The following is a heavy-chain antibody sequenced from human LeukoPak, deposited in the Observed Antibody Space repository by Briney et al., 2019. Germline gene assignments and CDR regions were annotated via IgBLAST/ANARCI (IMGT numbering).Heavy chain of an antibody. CDR3: AKDLRSYYYDSSGDPSFYFDY. J-gene: IGHJ4*02. CDR1: GFTFSTYG. CDR2: IWYDGSNK. V-gene: IGHV3-33*06. D-gene: IGHD3-22*01. Sequence: GGSPRLFCAASGFTFSTYGMHWVRQAPGKGLEWVTVIWYDGSNKYYADSVKGRFTISRDNSKNTLYLQMNSLRAEDTAVYYCAKDLRSYYYDSSGDPSFYFDYWGQGTLVTVSS.